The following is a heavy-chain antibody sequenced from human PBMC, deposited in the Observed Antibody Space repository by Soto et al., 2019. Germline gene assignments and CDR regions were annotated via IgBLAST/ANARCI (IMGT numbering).Heavy chain of an antibody. D-gene: IGHD6-13*01. J-gene: IGHJ4*02. CDR3: VRDSGAKLSSS. V-gene: IGHV1-69*13. CDR2: IVPIYRTA. Sequence: ASVKVSCKASGGTFSSYRINWVRQAPGQGLEWVGGIVPIYRTADYAQEFQDRVTITADESACTTYMELRSLKSQDTAVYYCVRDSGAKLSSSWGQGTLVTVSS. CDR1: GGTFSSYR.